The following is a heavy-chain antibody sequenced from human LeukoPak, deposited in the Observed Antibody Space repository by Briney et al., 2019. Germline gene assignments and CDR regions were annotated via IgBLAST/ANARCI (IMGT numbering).Heavy chain of an antibody. Sequence: PGGSLRLSCAASGFTFSSYSMNWVRQAPGKGLEWVSYISSTTSSKCYADSVKGRFTIFRDNSRNTLFLQMNSLRAEDTAVYYCAKDNWERQVYYGMDVWGQGTTVTVSS. CDR2: ISSTTSSK. J-gene: IGHJ6*02. V-gene: IGHV3-48*01. CDR1: GFTFSSYS. D-gene: IGHD7-27*01. CDR3: AKDNWERQVYYGMDV.